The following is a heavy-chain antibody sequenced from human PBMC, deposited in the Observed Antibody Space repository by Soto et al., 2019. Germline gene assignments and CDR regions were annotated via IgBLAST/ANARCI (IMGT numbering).Heavy chain of an antibody. D-gene: IGHD5-12*01. CDR3: ARHTGGYDISYFDY. J-gene: IGHJ4*02. CDR1: GVTFSSYA. CDR2: IIPIFGTA. V-gene: IGHV1-69*13. Sequence: ASVKVSCKASGVTFSSYAISRVRQAPGQGLEWMGGIIPIFGTANYAQKFQGRVTITADESTSTAYMELSSLRSEDTAVYYCARHTGGYDISYFDYWGQGTLVTVSS.